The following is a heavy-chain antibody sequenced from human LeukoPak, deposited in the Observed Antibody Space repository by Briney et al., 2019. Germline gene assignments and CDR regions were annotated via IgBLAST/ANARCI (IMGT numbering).Heavy chain of an antibody. V-gene: IGHV6-1*01. CDR2: TYYRSKWYN. J-gene: IGHJ4*02. D-gene: IGHD5-24*01. Sequence: SQTLSLTCAIFGDXVSSNSAAWNWIRQSPSRGLEWLGRTYYRSKWYNDYAVSVKSRITINPDTSKNQFSLKLSSVTAADTAVYYCASHPFTEMAEYYFDYWGQGTLVTVSS. CDR1: GDXVSSNSAA. CDR3: ASHPFTEMAEYYFDY.